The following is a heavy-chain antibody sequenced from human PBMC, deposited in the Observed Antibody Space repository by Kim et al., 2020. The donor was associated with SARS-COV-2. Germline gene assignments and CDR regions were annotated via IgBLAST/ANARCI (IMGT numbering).Heavy chain of an antibody. J-gene: IGHJ4*02. Sequence: GGSLRLSCEASGLIFSNAWMDWVRQAPGKGLEWVGRMTSKNDGGITDYATPVKGRFSVSRDDSKNTPYLQMNSLKIDDTAVYYCTTDLTSRWPVTWGQGTLVTVSS. V-gene: IGHV3-15*01. CDR3: TTDLTSRWPVT. CDR1: GLIFSNAW. D-gene: IGHD6-19*01. CDR2: MTSKNDGGIT.